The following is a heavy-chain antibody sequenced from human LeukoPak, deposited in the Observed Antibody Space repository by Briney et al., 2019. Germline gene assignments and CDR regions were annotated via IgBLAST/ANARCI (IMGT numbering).Heavy chain of an antibody. CDR1: GGSISSGSYY. J-gene: IGHJ4*02. Sequence: SETLSLTCTVSGGSISSGSYYWSWIRQPAGKGLEWIGRIYTSGSTNYNPSLKSRVTISVDTSKNQFSLKLSSVTAADTAVYYCARDLEYYDSSGYRLTVYFDYWGQGTLVTVSS. CDR2: IYTSGST. V-gene: IGHV4-61*02. CDR3: ARDLEYYDSSGYRLTVYFDY. D-gene: IGHD3-22*01.